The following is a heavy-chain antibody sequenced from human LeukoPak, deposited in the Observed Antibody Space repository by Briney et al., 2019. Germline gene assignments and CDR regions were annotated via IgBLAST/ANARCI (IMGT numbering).Heavy chain of an antibody. CDR1: GGSFSGYY. Sequence: SETLSLTCAVYGGSFSGYYWSWIRQPPGKGLEWIGEINHSGSTNYNPSLESRVTISVDTSKNEFSLNLNSVTAADTAVYYCARAGWIITSGIDYWGQGALVTVSS. V-gene: IGHV4-34*01. J-gene: IGHJ4*02. CDR2: INHSGST. D-gene: IGHD1-20*01. CDR3: ARAGWIITSGIDY.